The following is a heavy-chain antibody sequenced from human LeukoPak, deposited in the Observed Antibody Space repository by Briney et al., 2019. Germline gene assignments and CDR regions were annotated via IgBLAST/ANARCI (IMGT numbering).Heavy chain of an antibody. Sequence: GGSLRLSCAASGFTFSSYGMHWVRQAPGKGLEWVAFIRYDGSNKYYADSVKGRFTISRDNSKNTLYLQMNRLRAEDTAVYYCAKGVTTVPYWGQGTLVTVSS. D-gene: IGHD4-17*01. V-gene: IGHV3-30*02. J-gene: IGHJ4*02. CDR2: IRYDGSNK. CDR1: GFTFSSYG. CDR3: AKGVTTVPY.